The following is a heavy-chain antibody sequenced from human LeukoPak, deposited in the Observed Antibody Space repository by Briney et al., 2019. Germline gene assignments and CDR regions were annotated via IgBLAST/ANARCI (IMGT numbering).Heavy chain of an antibody. V-gene: IGHV4-39*01. D-gene: IGHD2-2*01. CDR2: ICYSGST. J-gene: IGHJ5*02. Sequence: PSETLSLTCTVSGGSISSSSYYWGWIRQPPGKGLEWLGIICYSGSTYYNPSLKSRLTISVDTSKNQFSLKLSSVTATDTAVYYCARRGYCSSTSCYEYWFDPWGQGTLVTVSS. CDR1: GGSISSSSYY. CDR3: ARRGYCSSTSCYEYWFDP.